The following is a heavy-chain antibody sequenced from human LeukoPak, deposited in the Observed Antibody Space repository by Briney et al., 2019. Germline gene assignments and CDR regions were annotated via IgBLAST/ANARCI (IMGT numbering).Heavy chain of an antibody. V-gene: IGHV3-21*01. J-gene: IGHJ4*02. Sequence: GGSLRLSCAASGFTFSSYSMNWVRQAPGKGLEWVSSISSSSSYIYYADSMKGRFTISRDNAKNSLYLQMNSLRAEDTAVYYCARIYGSGSPSFDYWGQGTLVTVSS. CDR1: GFTFSSYS. D-gene: IGHD3-10*01. CDR3: ARIYGSGSPSFDY. CDR2: ISSSSSYI.